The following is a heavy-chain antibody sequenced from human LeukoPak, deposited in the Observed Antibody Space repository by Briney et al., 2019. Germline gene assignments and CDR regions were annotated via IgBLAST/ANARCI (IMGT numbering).Heavy chain of an antibody. Sequence: GGSLRLSCAASGFTFTTYNIHWVRQAPGKGLEWVAVISFDGGSKYYADSVKGRFTVSRDNPRNTLYLQMDSLRAEDTAVYYCARDISGYYANSGYSAGGGIDYWGQGTLVTVSS. D-gene: IGHD3-22*01. CDR2: ISFDGGSK. J-gene: IGHJ4*02. V-gene: IGHV3-30-3*01. CDR1: GFTFTTYN. CDR3: ARDISGYYANSGYSAGGGIDY.